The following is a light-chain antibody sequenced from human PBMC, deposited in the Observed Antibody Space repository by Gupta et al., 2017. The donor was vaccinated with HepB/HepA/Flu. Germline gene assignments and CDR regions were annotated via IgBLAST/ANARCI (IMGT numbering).Light chain of an antibody. J-gene: IGKJ3*01. CDR1: QSVSSY. CDR3: QQLSNWHPFT. V-gene: IGKV3D-11*02. Sequence: EIVLTQSPATLSLSPGERATLSCRASQSVSSYLAWYQQKPGQAPRLLIYDASNRATGIPARFSGSGSGIDFTLTISSLEPEDFAVYYCQQLSNWHPFTFGHGTKVDIK. CDR2: DAS.